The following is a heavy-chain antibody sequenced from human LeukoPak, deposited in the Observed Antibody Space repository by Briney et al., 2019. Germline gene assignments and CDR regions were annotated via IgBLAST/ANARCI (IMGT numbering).Heavy chain of an antibody. Sequence: GGSLRLSCAASGFTFSGSAMHWVRQTSGKGLEWVGRIRSKANSYATAYAASVKGRFTISRDDSKNTAYLQMNSLKTEDTAVYYCTRPPGGALELRDNWFDPWGQGTLVTVSS. D-gene: IGHD1-26*01. CDR3: TRPPGGALELRDNWFDP. J-gene: IGHJ5*02. V-gene: IGHV3-73*01. CDR2: IRSKANSYAT. CDR1: GFTFSGSA.